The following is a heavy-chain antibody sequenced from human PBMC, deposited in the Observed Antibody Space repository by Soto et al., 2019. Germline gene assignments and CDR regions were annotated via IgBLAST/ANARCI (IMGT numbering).Heavy chain of an antibody. J-gene: IGHJ6*02. Sequence: QVQLVESGGGVVQPGRSLRLSCAASGFTFSNYAMHWVRQAPGKGLEWVAVISYAGDNKYYADSVKGHFTLSRDNSRNTLYLQMNSLTTEDTAMYYCARSRGQRTSHASGYYYGMDVWGQGTTVTVSS. D-gene: IGHD1-26*01. CDR1: GFTFSNYA. V-gene: IGHV3-30-3*01. CDR2: ISYAGDNK. CDR3: ARSRGQRTSHASGYYYGMDV.